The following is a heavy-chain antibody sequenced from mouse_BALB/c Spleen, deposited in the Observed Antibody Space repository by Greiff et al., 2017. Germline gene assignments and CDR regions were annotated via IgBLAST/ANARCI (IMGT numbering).Heavy chain of an antibody. J-gene: IGHJ4*01. CDR3: ARSGGYDEGAMDY. V-gene: IGHV5-17*02. CDR2: ISSGSSTI. Sequence: EVKLQESGGGLVQPGGSRKLSCAASGFTFSSFGMHWVRQAPEKGLEWVAYISSGSSTIYYADTVKGRFTISRDNPKNTLFLQMTSLRSEDTAMYYCARSGGYDEGAMDYWGQGTSVTVSS. CDR1: GFTFSSFG. D-gene: IGHD2-2*01.